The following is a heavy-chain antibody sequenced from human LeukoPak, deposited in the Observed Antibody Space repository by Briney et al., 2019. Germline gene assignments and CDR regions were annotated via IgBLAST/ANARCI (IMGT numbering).Heavy chain of an antibody. CDR2: ISSSGDSL. D-gene: IGHD2/OR15-2a*01. CDR3: AREVVIDPDYFYYGLDV. CDR1: GFTFSDYY. J-gene: IGHJ6*02. V-gene: IGHV3-11*01. Sequence: GGSLRLSCAASGFTFSDYYMTWTRQAPGKGLEWVSFISSSGDSLYYADSVRGRFTISRDNAKNSLFLQMNSLRAEDTAVYYCAREVVIDPDYFYYGLDVWGQGTTVTVSS.